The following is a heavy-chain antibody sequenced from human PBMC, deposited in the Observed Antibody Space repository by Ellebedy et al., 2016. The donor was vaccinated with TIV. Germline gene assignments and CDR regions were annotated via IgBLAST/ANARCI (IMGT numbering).Heavy chain of an antibody. CDR2: IVVGSGNT. V-gene: IGHV1-58*02. Sequence: AASVKVSCKASGFTFTSSAMQWVRHARGQRLEWIGWIVVGSGNTNYAQKFQERVTITRDMSTSTAYMELSSLRSEDTAVYYCARETSGFDYWGQGTLVTVSS. D-gene: IGHD1-26*01. CDR3: ARETSGFDY. J-gene: IGHJ4*02. CDR1: GFTFTSSA.